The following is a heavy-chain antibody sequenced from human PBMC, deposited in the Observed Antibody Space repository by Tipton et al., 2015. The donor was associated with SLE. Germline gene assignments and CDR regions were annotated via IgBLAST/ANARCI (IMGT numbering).Heavy chain of an antibody. D-gene: IGHD6-13*01. V-gene: IGHV4-34*01. CDR2: INHSGST. CDR3: ARAPIAAAGHAFDI. J-gene: IGHJ3*02. Sequence: LRLSCAVYGGSFSGYYWSWIRQPPGKGLEWIGEINHSGSTNYNPSLKSRVTISVDTSKNQFSLKLSSVTAADTAVYYCARAPIAAAGHAFDIWGQGTMVTVS. CDR1: GGSFSGYY.